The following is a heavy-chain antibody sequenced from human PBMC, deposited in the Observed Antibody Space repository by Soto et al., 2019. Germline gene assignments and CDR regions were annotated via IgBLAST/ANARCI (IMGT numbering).Heavy chain of an antibody. D-gene: IGHD1-26*01. V-gene: IGHV3-30*18. J-gene: IGHJ4*02. CDR3: AKDWVGGSNKYQLDY. Sequence: QVQLVESGGGVVQPGRSLRLSCAAGGFSFSDYGMHWVRQAPGKGLQWVAAISYGGIREHYADSVKGRFTISRDNSKKTVYLQLTRLRAEDTAIYYCAKDWVGGSNKYQLDYWGQGTVVTVSS. CDR1: GFSFSDYG. CDR2: ISYGGIRE.